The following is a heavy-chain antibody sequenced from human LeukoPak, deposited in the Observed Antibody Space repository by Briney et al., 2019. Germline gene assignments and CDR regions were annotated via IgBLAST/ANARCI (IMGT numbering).Heavy chain of an antibody. D-gene: IGHD2-2*01. CDR1: GYTFTGYY. CDR3: ARDIGVPAAMLGELDV. J-gene: IGHJ6*04. Sequence: ASVKVSCKASGYTFTGYYMHWVRQAPGQGLEWMGWINPNSGGTNYAQKFQGRVTMTRDTSISTAYMELSRLRSDDTAVYYCARDIGVPAAMLGELDVWGKGTTVTVSS. V-gene: IGHV1-2*02. CDR2: INPNSGGT.